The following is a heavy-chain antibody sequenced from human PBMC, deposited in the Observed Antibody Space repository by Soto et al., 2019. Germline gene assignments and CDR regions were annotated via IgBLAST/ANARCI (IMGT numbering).Heavy chain of an antibody. CDR3: ARRHTSSSGEWFDP. Sequence: GESLKISCKGSGYSFTTSWIGWVRQMPGKGLEWMGIIYPGDSDTRYSPSFQGQVTISADKPISTAYLQWSSLKASDTAMYYCARRHTSSSGEWFDPWGQGTLVTVSS. CDR2: IYPGDSDT. D-gene: IGHD6-6*01. J-gene: IGHJ5*02. CDR1: GYSFTTSW. V-gene: IGHV5-51*01.